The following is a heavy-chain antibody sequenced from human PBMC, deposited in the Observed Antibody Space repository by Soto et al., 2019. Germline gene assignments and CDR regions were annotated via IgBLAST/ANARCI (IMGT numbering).Heavy chain of an antibody. V-gene: IGHV1-18*04. J-gene: IGHJ4*02. CDR2: ISTYTGNT. CDR1: GYNFDSYG. CDR3: VRDFLVESGSFGGH. D-gene: IGHD3-16*01. Sequence: QVQLVQSRAEVRKPGASVRVTCQASGYNFDSYGLNWVRQAPGQGPQWMGWISTYTGNTDIAPRCHGRLILTTDTATRAAYMELRSRRSDDTAVSYCVRDFLVESGSFGGHCGQGTMVTVS.